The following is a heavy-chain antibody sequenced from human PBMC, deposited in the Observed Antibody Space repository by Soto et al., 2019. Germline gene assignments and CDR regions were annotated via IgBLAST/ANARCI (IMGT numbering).Heavy chain of an antibody. CDR2: ISSSSSYI. Sequence: GGSLRLSCAASGFTFSSYSMNWVRQAPGKGLEWVSSISSSSSYIYYADSVKGRFTISRDNAKNSLYLQMNSLRAEDTAVYYCARDETYYDFWSGYSAFDYWGQGTLVTVSS. V-gene: IGHV3-21*01. CDR1: GFTFSSYS. CDR3: ARDETYYDFWSGYSAFDY. D-gene: IGHD3-3*01. J-gene: IGHJ4*02.